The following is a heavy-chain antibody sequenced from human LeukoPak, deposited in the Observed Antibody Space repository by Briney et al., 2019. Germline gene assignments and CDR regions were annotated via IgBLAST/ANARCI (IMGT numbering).Heavy chain of an antibody. J-gene: IGHJ4*02. Sequence: GGSLRLSCAASGFTVSSNYMSWVRQAPGKGLEWVSVIYSGGNTYYADSVKGRFTISRDNSKNTLYLQMNSLRAEDTAVYYCARCDSSTSYGFDYWGQGTLVTVSS. D-gene: IGHD6-13*01. CDR2: IYSGGNT. CDR1: GFTVSSNY. V-gene: IGHV3-53*01. CDR3: ARCDSSTSYGFDY.